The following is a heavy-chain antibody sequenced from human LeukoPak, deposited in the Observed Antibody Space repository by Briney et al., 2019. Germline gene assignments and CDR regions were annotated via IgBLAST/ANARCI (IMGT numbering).Heavy chain of an antibody. J-gene: IGHJ4*02. CDR2: IYTSGST. Sequence: SETLSLTCTASGGSISSYYWSWIRQPPGKGLEWIGYIYTSGSTNYNPSLKSRVTISVDTSKNQFSLKLSSVTAADTAVYYCARHAYYDILTGYYDGYYFDYWGQGTLVTVSS. D-gene: IGHD3-9*01. CDR1: GGSISSYY. CDR3: ARHAYYDILTGYYDGYYFDY. V-gene: IGHV4-4*09.